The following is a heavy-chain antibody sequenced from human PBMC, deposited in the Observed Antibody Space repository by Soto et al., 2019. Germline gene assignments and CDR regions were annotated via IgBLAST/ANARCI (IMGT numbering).Heavy chain of an antibody. CDR2: INPFDGSR. V-gene: IGHV1-46*03. CDR3: SRVDPRETSPCGH. Sequence: QVQLVQSGAEVKKPGASVKVSCKASGYIFTSYYIHWARQAPGQGLEWMGWINPFDGSRMFAQSFQGRIIVTRDTSTSTVYMEVSSVRSADTAVYYCSRVDPRETSPCGHWGQGTMVTVSS. CDR1: GYIFTSYY. D-gene: IGHD2-2*03. J-gene: IGHJ4*02.